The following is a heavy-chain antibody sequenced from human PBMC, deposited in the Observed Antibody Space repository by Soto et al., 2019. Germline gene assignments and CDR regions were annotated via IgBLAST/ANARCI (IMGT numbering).Heavy chain of an antibody. J-gene: IGHJ5*02. CDR1: GFTFSSYA. D-gene: IGHD3-10*01. V-gene: IGHV3-30-3*01. Sequence: QVQLVESGGGVVQPGRSLRLSCAASGFTFSSYAMHWVRQAPGKGLEGVAVISYDGSNKYYADSVKGRFTISRDNSKNTLYLQMNSLRAEDTAVYYCARGIGGFVQQNWFDPWGQGTLVTVSS. CDR3: ARGIGGFVQQNWFDP. CDR2: ISYDGSNK.